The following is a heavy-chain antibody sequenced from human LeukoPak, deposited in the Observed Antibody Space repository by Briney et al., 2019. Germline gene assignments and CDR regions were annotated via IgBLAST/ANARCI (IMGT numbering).Heavy chain of an antibody. D-gene: IGHD3-10*01. V-gene: IGHV3-66*02. CDR3: ARAGRFGELASFDY. J-gene: IGHJ4*02. Sequence: PGGSLRLSCAASGFTVSSNYMSWVRQAPGKGLEWVSVIYSGGSTYYADSVKGRFTISRDNSKNTLYLQVNSLRAEDTAVYYCARAGRFGELASFDYWGQGTLVTVSS. CDR1: GFTVSSNY. CDR2: IYSGGST.